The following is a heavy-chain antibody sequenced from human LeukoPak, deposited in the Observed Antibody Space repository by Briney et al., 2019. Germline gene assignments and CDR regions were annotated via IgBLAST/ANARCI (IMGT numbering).Heavy chain of an antibody. CDR2: IYYSGST. CDR1: GGSISSSSYY. V-gene: IGHV4-39*01. CDR3: ARPLSMAVAANGAFDI. Sequence: PSETLSLTCTVSGGSISSSSYYWGWIRQPPGKGLEWIGSIYYSGSTYYNPSLKSRVTISVDTSKNQFSLKLSSVTAADTAVYYCARPLSMAVAANGAFDIWGQGTMVTVSS. J-gene: IGHJ3*02. D-gene: IGHD6-19*01.